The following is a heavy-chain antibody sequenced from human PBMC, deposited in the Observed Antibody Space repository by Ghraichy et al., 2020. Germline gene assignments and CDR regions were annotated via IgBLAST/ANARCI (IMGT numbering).Heavy chain of an antibody. D-gene: IGHD4-17*01. Sequence: GESLNISCAASRLTFSSYVMHWARQAPGKGLEWVAVISYDGTNQYYADSVKGRFTISRDNSNNTLYLQMNSLTAEDTAVYFCARGPGRTVTTTYYYYYMDVWGKGTTVTVSS. V-gene: IGHV3-30-3*01. CDR1: RLTFSSYV. J-gene: IGHJ6*03. CDR3: ARGPGRTVTTTYYYYYMDV. CDR2: ISYDGTNQ.